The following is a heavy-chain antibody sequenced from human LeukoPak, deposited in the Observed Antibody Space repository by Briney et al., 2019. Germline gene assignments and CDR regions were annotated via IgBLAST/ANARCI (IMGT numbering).Heavy chain of an antibody. Sequence: PGRSLRLSCAASGFTFDDYAMHWVRQAPGKGLEWVSGISWNIGTIGYADSVKGRFTISRDNTKNSLFLEMNSLRAEDTAVYYCAGGSGWLIESWGQGTLVTVSS. CDR3: AGGSGWLIES. CDR2: ISWNIGTI. CDR1: GFTFDDYA. V-gene: IGHV3-9*01. D-gene: IGHD6-19*01. J-gene: IGHJ4*02.